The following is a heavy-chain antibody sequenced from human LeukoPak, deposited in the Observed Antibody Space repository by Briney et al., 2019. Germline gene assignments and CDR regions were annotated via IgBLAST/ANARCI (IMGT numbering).Heavy chain of an antibody. CDR3: ARGTKGITGAPSDY. CDR2: IYTSGST. D-gene: IGHD1-20*01. J-gene: IGHJ4*02. Sequence: SETLSHTCIVSGGSLRSDNSYWSWIRQPAGKGLEWIGRIYTSGSTTYNPSLKSRVTISVETSKNQFSLNLNSVTAADTAVYYCARGTKGITGAPSDYWGQGTLVTVSS. V-gene: IGHV4-61*02. CDR1: GGSLRSDNSY.